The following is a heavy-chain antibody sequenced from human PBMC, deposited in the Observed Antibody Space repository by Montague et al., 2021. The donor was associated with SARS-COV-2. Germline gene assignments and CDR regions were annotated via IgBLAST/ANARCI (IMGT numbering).Heavy chain of an antibody. D-gene: IGHD6-19*01. V-gene: IGHV5-51*01. Sequence: QSGAEVKKPGESLKISCKGSGYSFTSYWIGWVRQMPGKGLEWMGTIYPGDSDTRYSPSFQGQVTISADKSISTAYLQMNSLRAEDTAVYYCAKDLEQWLVGRDYFDYWGQGTLVTVSS. CDR3: AKDLEQWLVGRDYFDY. CDR2: IYPGDSDT. CDR1: GYSFTSYW. J-gene: IGHJ4*02.